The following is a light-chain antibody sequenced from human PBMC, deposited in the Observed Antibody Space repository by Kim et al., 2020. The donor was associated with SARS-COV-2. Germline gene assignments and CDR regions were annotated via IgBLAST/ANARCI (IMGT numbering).Light chain of an antibody. CDR1: ETVIISN. CDR3: QQYDRSPWT. V-gene: IGKV3-20*01. CDR2: GSS. Sequence: LSPGDRATLSCRASETVIISNFAWYQQKPGQAPTLLIYGSSRRAAGIPDRFSGSGSGTDFTLTIGRLEPEDSEMYYCQQYDRSPWTFGQGTKLEI. J-gene: IGKJ1*01.